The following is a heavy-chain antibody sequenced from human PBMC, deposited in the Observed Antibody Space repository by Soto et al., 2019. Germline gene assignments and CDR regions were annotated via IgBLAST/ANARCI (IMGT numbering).Heavy chain of an antibody. V-gene: IGHV6-1*01. CDR3: ARLVSGYSYGYRYYYYYGMDG. Sequence: PSQTLSLTCAISGDSVSSNRAAWNWIRPSPSRGLEWLGRTYYRSKWYNDYAVSVKSRITINPATSKNQFSLQLNSVTPEDTAVYYCARLVSGYSYGYRYYYYYGMDGWGQGTTVTVSS. CDR1: GDSVSSNRAA. CDR2: TYYRSKWYN. J-gene: IGHJ6*02. D-gene: IGHD5-18*01.